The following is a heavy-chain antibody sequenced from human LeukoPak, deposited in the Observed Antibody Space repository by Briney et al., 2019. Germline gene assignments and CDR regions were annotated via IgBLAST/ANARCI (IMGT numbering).Heavy chain of an antibody. J-gene: IGHJ4*02. CDR3: ARGGERYYFDS. CDR2: INAGNGNT. D-gene: IGHD1-1*01. CDR1: GYTFIMYA. V-gene: IGHV1-3*03. Sequence: GSVKVSCKASGYTFIMYAIHWVRQAPGQGLEWMGCINAGNGNTRYSQEFQGRVAITRDTSASTANMELSSLRSEDMAVYYCARGGERYYFDSWGQGTLVTVSS.